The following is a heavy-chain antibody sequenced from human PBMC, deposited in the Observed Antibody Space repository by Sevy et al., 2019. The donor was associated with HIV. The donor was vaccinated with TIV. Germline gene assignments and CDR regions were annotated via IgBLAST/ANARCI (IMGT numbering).Heavy chain of an antibody. J-gene: IGHJ6*02. CDR1: GFTFSSYG. CDR2: IRYDGSNK. V-gene: IGHV3-30*02. D-gene: IGHD2-8*01. CDR3: ARVNCTNGVCFQGYYYYGLDV. Sequence: GGSLRLSCAASGFTFSSYGMHWVRQAPGKGLEWVAFIRYDGSNKYYADSVKGRFTISRDNSKNSLYLQMSSLRAEDTAVYFCARVNCTNGVCFQGYYYYGLDVWGQGTTVTVSS.